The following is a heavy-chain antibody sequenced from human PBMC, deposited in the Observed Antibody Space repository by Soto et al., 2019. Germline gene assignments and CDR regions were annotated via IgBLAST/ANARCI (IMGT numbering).Heavy chain of an antibody. CDR3: ARGPLNGTSLIGDKKLDS. CDR2: ISYTGNT. J-gene: IGHJ4*02. Sequence: SETLSLTCTVSGGSVSSDGYFWSWIRQPPGKGLEWIAYISYTGNTNYNPSLKSRVTISVDTSKNQFSLKLSSVTAADTAVYYCARGPLNGTSLIGDKKLDSWGQGTLVTVSS. CDR1: GGSVSSDGYF. D-gene: IGHD1-20*01. V-gene: IGHV4-61*08.